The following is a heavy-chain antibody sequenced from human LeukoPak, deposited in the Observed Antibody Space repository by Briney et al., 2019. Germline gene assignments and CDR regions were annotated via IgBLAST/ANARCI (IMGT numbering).Heavy chain of an antibody. CDR3: ARKSAARKTSEFDY. V-gene: IGHV1-2*02. Sequence: ASAKVSCKASGYTFTGYYMNWVRQAPGQGLEWMGWINPNSGGTNYAQKFQGRVSMTSDTSISTAYMELSSLRSDDTAVYYCARKSAARKTSEFDYWGQGTLVTVSS. D-gene: IGHD6-6*01. CDR2: INPNSGGT. CDR1: GYTFTGYY. J-gene: IGHJ4*02.